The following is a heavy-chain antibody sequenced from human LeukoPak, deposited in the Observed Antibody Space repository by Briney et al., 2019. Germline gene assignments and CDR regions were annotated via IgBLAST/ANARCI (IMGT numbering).Heavy chain of an antibody. CDR1: GFTFSDYW. D-gene: IGHD5-12*01. CDR2: IKHDGSDI. Sequence: GGSLRLSCIVSGFTFSDYWMTWVRQAPGKGLEWGANIKHDGSDIHYVDSVKGRFTISRDNAQSSLFLQMSSLRREDTAVYYCARGPSTTLPTRWGQGTLVAVSS. CDR3: ARGPSTTLPTR. V-gene: IGHV3-7*01. J-gene: IGHJ4*02.